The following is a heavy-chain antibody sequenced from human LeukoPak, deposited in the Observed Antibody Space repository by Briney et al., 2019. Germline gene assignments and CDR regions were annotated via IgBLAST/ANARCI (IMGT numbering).Heavy chain of an antibody. D-gene: IGHD3-16*02. Sequence: ASVKVSCKASGYTFTSYGISWVRQAPGQGLEWMGWISAYNGNTNYAQKLQGRVTMTTDTSTSTAYMELRSLRSDDTAVYYCARAYDYVWGSYRYCSFEYWDQGTLVTVSS. J-gene: IGHJ4*02. CDR3: ARAYDYVWGSYRYCSFEY. CDR2: ISAYNGNT. V-gene: IGHV1-18*01. CDR1: GYTFTSYG.